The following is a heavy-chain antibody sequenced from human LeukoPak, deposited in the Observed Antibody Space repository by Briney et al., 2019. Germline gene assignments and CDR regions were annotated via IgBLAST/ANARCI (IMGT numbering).Heavy chain of an antibody. V-gene: IGHV1-2*02. CDR1: GYTFTGYF. D-gene: IGHD6-6*01. J-gene: IGHJ4*02. CDR3: ARGGDIADRPFDY. CDR2: INPNSGGT. Sequence: ASVKVSCKASGYTFTGYFMHWVRQAPGQGLECMGWINPNSGGTNYAQTFQGRVTMTRDTSITTAYMELGSLRSDDTALYFCARGGDIADRPFDYWGQGTLVTISS.